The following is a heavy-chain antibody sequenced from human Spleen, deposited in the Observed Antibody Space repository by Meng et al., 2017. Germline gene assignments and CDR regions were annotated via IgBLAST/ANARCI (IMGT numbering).Heavy chain of an antibody. CDR1: GGTFSSYA. Sequence: SVKVSCKASGGTFSSYAISWVRQAPGQGLEWMGGIIPIFGTANYAQKFQGRVTITTDESTSTAYMELSSLRSEDTAVYYCARDRLEYSYGNFYYYYGMDVWGQGTTVTVSS. V-gene: IGHV1-69*05. CDR3: ARDRLEYSYGNFYYYYGMDV. D-gene: IGHD5-18*01. J-gene: IGHJ6*02. CDR2: IIPIFGTA.